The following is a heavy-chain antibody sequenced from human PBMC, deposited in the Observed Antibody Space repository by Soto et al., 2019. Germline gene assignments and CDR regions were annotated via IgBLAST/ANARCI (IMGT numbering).Heavy chain of an antibody. CDR2: ISRNSRYL. D-gene: IGHD2-21*02. CDR1: GFPFQTYT. V-gene: IGHV3-21*01. CDR3: ARDWVTCGGDCTSAYFFDY. J-gene: IGHJ4*02. Sequence: PGGSLRLSCAASGFPFQTYTMSWVRQAPGKGLEWVSSISRNSRYLYYADSLQGRFTVSRDNAKNSLYLQMNSLRAEDTAVYYCARDWVTCGGDCTSAYFFDYWGQGTLVTVSS.